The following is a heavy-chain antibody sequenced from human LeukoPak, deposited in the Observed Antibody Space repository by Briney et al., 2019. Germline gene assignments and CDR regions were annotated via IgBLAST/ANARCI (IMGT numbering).Heavy chain of an antibody. CDR1: GDSVSSNSAA. V-gene: IGHV6-1*01. D-gene: IGHD6-19*01. CDR3: ARSVADLDY. Sequence: SQTLSLTCAISGDSVSSNSAAGNWIRQSPSRGLEWLGRTYYRSKWYNEYAVSVKRRLTINPDTSKNQFSLQLNSVTPEDTAVYYCARSVADLDYWGQGTLVTVSS. CDR2: TYYRSKWYN. J-gene: IGHJ4*02.